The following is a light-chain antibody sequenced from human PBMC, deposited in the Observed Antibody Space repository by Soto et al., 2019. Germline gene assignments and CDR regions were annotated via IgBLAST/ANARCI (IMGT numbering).Light chain of an antibody. CDR2: AAS. V-gene: IGKV1-8*01. J-gene: IGKJ2*01. Sequence: AIRMTQSPSSFSASTGDRVTITCRASQSISSYLAWYQQKPGKAPKLLIYAASTLQSGVPSRFSGSGSGTDFTLTISCLQSEDFATYYCQQYYSSPPTFGQGTKLEIK. CDR3: QQYYSSPPT. CDR1: QSISSY.